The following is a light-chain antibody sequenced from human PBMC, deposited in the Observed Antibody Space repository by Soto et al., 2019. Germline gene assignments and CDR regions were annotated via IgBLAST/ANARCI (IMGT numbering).Light chain of an antibody. CDR2: KAS. CDR1: QSISTW. J-gene: IGKJ4*01. V-gene: IGKV1-5*03. CDR3: QQYNTYPLN. Sequence: DIQMTQSPSTLSASVGDRVTITCRASQSISTWLAWYQQKPGKAPKLLIYKASNLEGGVPSRFSGSGSGTEFTITISSLQPDDFATYYCQQYNTYPLNFGGGTTVEIK.